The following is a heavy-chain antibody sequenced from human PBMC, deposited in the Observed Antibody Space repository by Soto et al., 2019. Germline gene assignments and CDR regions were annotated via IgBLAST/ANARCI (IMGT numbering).Heavy chain of an antibody. CDR1: GYSFTSHW. V-gene: IGHV5-51*01. CDR2: IFPDDSDT. J-gene: IGHJ4*02. CDR3: ARPIMVVVNYQYSPSYFDY. D-gene: IGHD3-22*01. Sequence: GESLKISCKGSGYSFTSHWIAWVRQMPGKGLEWMGIIFPDDSDTRYSPSFQGQVTISADKSSTTAYLQWSSLKASDTAIYYCARPIMVVVNYQYSPSYFDYWGQGALVTVSS.